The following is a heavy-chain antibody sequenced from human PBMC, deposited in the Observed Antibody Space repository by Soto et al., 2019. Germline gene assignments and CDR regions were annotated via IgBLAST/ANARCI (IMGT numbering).Heavy chain of an antibody. Sequence: LRLSCAASGFTFDDYAMHWVRQAPGKGLEWVSGISWNSGSIGYADSVKGRFTISRDNAKNSLYLQMNSLRAEDTALYYCASLPLLWFGELRGYYYGMDVWGQGTTVTVSS. J-gene: IGHJ6*02. V-gene: IGHV3-9*01. D-gene: IGHD3-10*01. CDR1: GFTFDDYA. CDR2: ISWNSGSI. CDR3: ASLPLLWFGELRGYYYGMDV.